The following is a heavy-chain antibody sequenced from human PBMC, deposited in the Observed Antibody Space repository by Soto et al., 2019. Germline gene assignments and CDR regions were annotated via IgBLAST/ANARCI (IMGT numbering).Heavy chain of an antibody. CDR2: IYYSGST. CDR1: GGSISSYY. D-gene: IGHD3-10*01. J-gene: IGHJ4*02. V-gene: IGHV4-59*01. CDR3: ARSYGSGSYAD. Sequence: SETLSITCTVSGGSISSYYWSWIRQPPGKGLEWIGYIYYSGSTNYNPSLKSRVTISVDTSKNQFSLKLSSVTAADTAVFYCARSYGSGSYADWGQGTLVTVAS.